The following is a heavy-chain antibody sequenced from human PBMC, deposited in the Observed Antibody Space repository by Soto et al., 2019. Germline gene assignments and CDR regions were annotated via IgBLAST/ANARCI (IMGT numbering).Heavy chain of an antibody. CDR2: IYPGDSDT. Sequence: PGESLKISCQCSGYTFSNLWIALVRQLPGKGLEYMGIIYPGDSDTRYSPYFHGKATISADRSIGTAYLQWSSLEASDSAFYFCARSPRSSPYFAYWGQGALVTVSS. CDR1: GYTFSNLW. CDR3: ARSPRSSPYFAY. D-gene: IGHD6-13*01. J-gene: IGHJ4*02. V-gene: IGHV5-51*01.